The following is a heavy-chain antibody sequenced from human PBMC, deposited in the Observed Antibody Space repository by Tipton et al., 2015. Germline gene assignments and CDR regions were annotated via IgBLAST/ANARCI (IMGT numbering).Heavy chain of an antibody. D-gene: IGHD1-14*01. V-gene: IGHV4-39*07. J-gene: IGHJ3*01. Sequence: TLSLTCTVSGGSIRSSSYYWGWIRQPPGKGLEWIGSVSYSGSTYYNPSLKSRVTISVDTSKNQFSLKLSSVTAADTAVYFCARDVGGRDGRNHAFDLWGQGTMVTVSS. CDR2: VSYSGST. CDR1: GGSIRSSSYY. CDR3: ARDVGGRDGRNHAFDL.